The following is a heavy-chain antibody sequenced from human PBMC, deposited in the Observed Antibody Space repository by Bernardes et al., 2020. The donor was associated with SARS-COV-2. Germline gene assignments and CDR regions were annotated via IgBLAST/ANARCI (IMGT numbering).Heavy chain of an antibody. CDR3: AIDVAEQYST. V-gene: IGHV3-74*01. Sequence: GSLRLSCAASGSTFRRFWMPWVRQAPGKGLVWVSRIDNSGGTLNYADSVTGRFTIPRDNSRNTLYLQMNKLRAEDPAVYYFAIDVAEQYSTWGQGTLVTLSP. J-gene: IGHJ5*02. D-gene: IGHD1-26*01. CDR2: IDNSGGTL. CDR1: GSTFRRFW.